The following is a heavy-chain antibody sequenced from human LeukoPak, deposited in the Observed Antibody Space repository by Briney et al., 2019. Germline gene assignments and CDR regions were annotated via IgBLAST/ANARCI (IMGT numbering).Heavy chain of an antibody. J-gene: IGHJ5*02. V-gene: IGHV1-69*13. CDR1: GGTFSSYA. D-gene: IGHD2-2*01. CDR2: IIPIFGTA. Sequence: ASVKVSCKASGGTFSSYAISWVRQAPGQGLEWMGGIIPIFGTANYAQKFQGRVTITADESTSTAYMELSSLRSEDTAVYYCARETKYQLCPFDPWGQGTLVTVSS. CDR3: ARETKYQLCPFDP.